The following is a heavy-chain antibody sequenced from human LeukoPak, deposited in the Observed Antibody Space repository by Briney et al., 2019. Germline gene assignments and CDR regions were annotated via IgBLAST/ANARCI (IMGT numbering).Heavy chain of an antibody. D-gene: IGHD4/OR15-4a*01. J-gene: IGHJ4*02. CDR2: IGTIGDT. CDR1: GFTFSSSD. CDR3: ARRAGAYSHPYDH. Sequence: GGSLRLSCAASGFTFSSSDMHWVRQPTGKGLEWVSAIGTIGDTYYPGSVRGRFTISRENAKNTLYLQMNSLRAGDTAVYYCARRAGAYSHPYDHWGQGTLVTVSS. V-gene: IGHV3-13*01.